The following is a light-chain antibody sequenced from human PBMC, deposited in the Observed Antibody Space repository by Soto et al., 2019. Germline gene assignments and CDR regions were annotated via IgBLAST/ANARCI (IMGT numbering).Light chain of an antibody. CDR1: SSDVGSCDH. CDR3: ISYTGSSTSYV. J-gene: IGLJ1*01. CDR2: EVS. Sequence: QSVLTQPASVSGSPGQSITISCSGTSSDVGSCDHVAWYQQFPGKTPKLMIYEVSNRPSGVSSRFSGSKSGNTASLTISGLQAEDEADYYCISYTGSSTSYVFGSGTKATVL. V-gene: IGLV2-14*01.